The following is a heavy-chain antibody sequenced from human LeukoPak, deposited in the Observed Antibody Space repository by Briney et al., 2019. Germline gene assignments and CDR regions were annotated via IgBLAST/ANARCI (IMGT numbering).Heavy chain of an antibody. J-gene: IGHJ4*02. V-gene: IGHV4-59*01. CDR2: IYYSGST. D-gene: IGHD5-12*01. CDR3: AAYSGYDRHFDY. CDR1: GGSISSYY. Sequence: SETLSLTCTVSGGSISSYYWGWIRQPPGKGLEWIAYIYYSGSTNYNPSLKSRVTISVDTSKNQFSLKLSSVTAADTAVYYCAAYSGYDRHFDYWGQGTLVTVSS.